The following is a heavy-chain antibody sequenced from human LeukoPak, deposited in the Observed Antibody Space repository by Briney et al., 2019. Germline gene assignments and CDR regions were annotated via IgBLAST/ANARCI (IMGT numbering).Heavy chain of an antibody. CDR2: ISAYNGNT. CDR1: GYTFTSYD. V-gene: IGHV1-18*01. CDR3: ARDEDYGSGSYFDY. D-gene: IGHD3-10*01. J-gene: IGHJ4*02. Sequence: ASVKVSCKASGYTFTSYDINWVRQATGQGLEWMGWISAYNGNTNYAQKLQGRVTMTTDTSTSTAYMELRSLRSDDTAVYYCARDEDYGSGSYFDYWGQGTLVTVSS.